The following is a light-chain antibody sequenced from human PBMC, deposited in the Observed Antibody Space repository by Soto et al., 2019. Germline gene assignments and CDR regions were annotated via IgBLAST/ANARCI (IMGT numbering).Light chain of an antibody. CDR1: QSSETW. J-gene: IGKJ1*01. V-gene: IGKV1-5*01. CDR3: QHYNSYSEA. CDR2: DAS. Sequence: DIHMTQSPSSLSASVGDRVTITCRASQSSETWLAWYQQKPGKAPKLLIYDASSLQAGVPSRFSGSGSGTEFTLTISSLQPDDFATYYCQHYNSYSEAFGQGTKVAIK.